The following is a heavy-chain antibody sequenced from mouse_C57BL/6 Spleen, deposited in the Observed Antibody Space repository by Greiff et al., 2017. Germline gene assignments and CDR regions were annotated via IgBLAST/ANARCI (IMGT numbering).Heavy chain of an antibody. V-gene: IGHV1-64*01. D-gene: IGHD4-1*01. CDR3: AREDGDWDVFDY. Sequence: VQLQQSGAELVKPGASVKLSCKASGYPFTSYWLHWVKQRPGQGLEWIGMIHPNSGSTNYNEKFKSKATLTVDKSSSTAYMQLSSLTSEDSAVYYCAREDGDWDVFDYWGQGTTLTVSS. J-gene: IGHJ2*01. CDR2: IHPNSGST. CDR1: GYPFTSYW.